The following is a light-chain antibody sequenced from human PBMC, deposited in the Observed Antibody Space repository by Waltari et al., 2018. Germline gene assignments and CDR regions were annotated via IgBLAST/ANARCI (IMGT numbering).Light chain of an antibody. CDR2: AAS. J-gene: IGKJ5*01. CDR3: QQYYSTLSSIT. Sequence: SLSASVGDRVTITCRASQGISNSLAWYQQKPGKAPKLLLYAASRLESGVPSRFSGSGSGTDYTLTISSLQPEDFATYYCQQYYSTLSSITFGQGTRLEIK. CDR1: QGISNS. V-gene: IGKV1-NL1*01.